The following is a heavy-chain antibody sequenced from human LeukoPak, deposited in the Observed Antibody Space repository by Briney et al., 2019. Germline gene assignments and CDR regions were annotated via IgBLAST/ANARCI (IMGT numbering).Heavy chain of an antibody. CDR1: GLTVSSYA. Sequence: PGGSLRLSCAASGLTVSSYAMSWVRQAPGKGLEGVSGISGSGDSTYYADSVKGRFTIFRDNSKNTLFLQMNSLRAEDTAIYYCAKVGDGSGWTVYYYFGMDVWGQGTTVTVSS. D-gene: IGHD6-19*01. CDR2: ISGSGDST. J-gene: IGHJ6*02. V-gene: IGHV3-23*01. CDR3: AKVGDGSGWTVYYYFGMDV.